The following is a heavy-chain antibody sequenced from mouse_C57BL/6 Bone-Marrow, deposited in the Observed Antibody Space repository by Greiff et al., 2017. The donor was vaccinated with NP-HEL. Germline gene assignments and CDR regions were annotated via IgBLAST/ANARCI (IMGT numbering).Heavy chain of an antibody. CDR3: ARDPFLTTVVATDY. CDR2: IAPSDSYT. CDR1: GYTFTSYW. Sequence: QVQLQQPGAELVMPGASVKLSCKASGYTFTSYWMHWVKQRPGQGLECIGEIAPSDSYTNYNQKFKGKSTLTVDKSSSTAYMQLSSLTSEDSAVYYCARDPFLTTVVATDYWGQGTTLTVSS. D-gene: IGHD1-1*01. J-gene: IGHJ2*01. V-gene: IGHV1-69*01.